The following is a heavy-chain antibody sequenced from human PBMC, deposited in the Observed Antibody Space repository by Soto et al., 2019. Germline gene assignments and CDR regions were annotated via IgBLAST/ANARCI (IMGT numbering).Heavy chain of an antibody. CDR1: GGSFSGYY. CDR3: ARDYYYGSGSLFYYYYGMDV. CDR2: INHSGST. D-gene: IGHD3-10*01. V-gene: IGHV4-34*01. J-gene: IGHJ6*02. Sequence: SETLSLTCAVYGGSFSGYYWSWIRQPPGKGLEWIGEINHSGSTNYNPYNKSRDNKSEDTSKNKIYLKLSSVIAADTVVYYCARDYYYGSGSLFYYYYGMDVWGQGTT.